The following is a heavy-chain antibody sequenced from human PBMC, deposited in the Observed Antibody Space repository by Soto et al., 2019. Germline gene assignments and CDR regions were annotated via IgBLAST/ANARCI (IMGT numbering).Heavy chain of an antibody. D-gene: IGHD1-26*01. CDR2: ISYDGSNK. V-gene: IGHV3-30*18. CDR3: AKGTGAPGAI. Sequence: GGSLRLSCAASGFTFSSYGMRWVRQAPGKGLEWVAVISYDGSNKYYADSVKGRFTISRDNSKNTLYLQMNSLRAEDTAVYYCAKGTGAPGAIWGQGTMVTVSS. CDR1: GFTFSSYG. J-gene: IGHJ3*02.